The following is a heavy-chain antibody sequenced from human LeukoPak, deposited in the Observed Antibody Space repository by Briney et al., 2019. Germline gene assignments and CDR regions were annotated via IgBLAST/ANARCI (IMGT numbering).Heavy chain of an antibody. CDR1: GFTFSDYY. CDR3: ARDKSSSWYETYDY. J-gene: IGHJ4*02. D-gene: IGHD6-13*01. V-gene: IGHV3-11*06. CDR2: ISSSSSYI. Sequence: GGSLRLSCAASGFTFSDYYMSWIRQAPGKGLEWVSSISSSSSYIYYADSVKGRFTISRDNAKNSLYLQMNSLRAEDTAVYYCARDKSSSWYETYDYWGQGTLVTVSS.